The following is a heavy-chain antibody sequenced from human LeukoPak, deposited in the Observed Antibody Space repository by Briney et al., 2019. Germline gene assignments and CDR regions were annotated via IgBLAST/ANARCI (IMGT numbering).Heavy chain of an antibody. CDR2: ISGSGGST. CDR3: AKETVVVVAATPDAFDI. D-gene: IGHD2-15*01. CDR1: GFTFSSYA. V-gene: IGHV3-23*01. Sequence: GGSLRLSCAASGFTFSSYAMTWVRQAPGKGLEWVSAISGSGGSTHYADSVKGRFTISRDNSKNTLYLQMNSMKAEDTAVYYCAKETVVVVAATPDAFDIWGQGTMVTVSS. J-gene: IGHJ3*02.